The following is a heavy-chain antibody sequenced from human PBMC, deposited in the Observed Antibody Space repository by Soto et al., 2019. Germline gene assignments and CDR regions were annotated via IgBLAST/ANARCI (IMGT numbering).Heavy chain of an antibody. CDR3: AKGYSGYDFFDP. V-gene: IGHV3-23*01. Sequence: EVQLLESGGGLVQPGGSLRLSCAASGFTFSSYAMSWVRQAPGKGLEWVSSISGSGGSTYYADSVRGRFTISRDNPKNTLYLQMNSLRAEDTAVYYCAKGYSGYDFFDPWGQGTLVTVSS. CDR2: ISGSGGST. J-gene: IGHJ5*02. D-gene: IGHD5-12*01. CDR1: GFTFSSYA.